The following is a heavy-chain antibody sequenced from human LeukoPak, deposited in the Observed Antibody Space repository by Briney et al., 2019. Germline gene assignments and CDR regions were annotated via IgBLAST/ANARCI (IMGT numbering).Heavy chain of an antibody. CDR2: IIPIFGTA. Sequence: GASVKVSCKASGGTFSSYAISWVRQAPGQGLEWMGGIIPIFGTANYAQKFQGRVTITTDESTSTAYMELSSLRSEDTAVYYCAGARGQQLVDWGQGTLVTVSS. CDR3: AGARGQQLVD. V-gene: IGHV1-69*05. D-gene: IGHD6-13*01. J-gene: IGHJ4*02. CDR1: GGTFSSYA.